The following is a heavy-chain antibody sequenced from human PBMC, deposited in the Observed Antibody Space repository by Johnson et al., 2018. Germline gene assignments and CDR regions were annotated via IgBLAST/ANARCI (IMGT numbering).Heavy chain of an antibody. CDR1: GFTFSSYA. CDR3: ARSQSAYYGDYVGAEYFQH. D-gene: IGHD4-17*01. V-gene: IGHV3-21*01. J-gene: IGHJ1*01. Sequence: VQLVESGGGVVQPGGSLRLSCAASGFTFSSYAMSWVRQAPGKGLAWVSSISSSSSYIYYADSAKGRFTVSRDNARNSLYLQMNSLRAEETAVYYCARSQSAYYGDYVGAEYFQHWGQGTLVTVSS. CDR2: ISSSSSYI.